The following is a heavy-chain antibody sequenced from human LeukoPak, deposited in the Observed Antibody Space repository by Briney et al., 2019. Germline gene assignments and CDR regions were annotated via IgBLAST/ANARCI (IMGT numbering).Heavy chain of an antibody. Sequence: SETLSLTCTVSGGSISSSSYYWGWIRQPPGKGLEWIGSIYYSGSTYYNPSLKSRVTISVDTSKNQFSLKLSSVTAADTAVYYCAREGDYGDSYDAFDIWGQGTMVTVSS. J-gene: IGHJ3*02. CDR1: GGSISSSSYY. CDR3: AREGDYGDSYDAFDI. V-gene: IGHV4-39*07. CDR2: IYYSGST. D-gene: IGHD4-17*01.